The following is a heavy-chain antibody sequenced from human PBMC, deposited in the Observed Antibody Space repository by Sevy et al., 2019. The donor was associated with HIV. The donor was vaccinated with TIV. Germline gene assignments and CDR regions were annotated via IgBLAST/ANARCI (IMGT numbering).Heavy chain of an antibody. V-gene: IGHV3-7*03. CDR3: VKAIYKDDSA. CDR1: GLFFSAYW. CDR2: INEDGSQI. J-gene: IGHJ4*02. Sequence: GGCLRLSCAAPGLFFSAYWMTWVRQVPGKGLEWVANINEDGSQIKYVHSVRGRFTISRDNTKNSLYLQMNSLRVEDSATYYCVKAIYKDDSAWGQGTLVTVSS. D-gene: IGHD1-1*01.